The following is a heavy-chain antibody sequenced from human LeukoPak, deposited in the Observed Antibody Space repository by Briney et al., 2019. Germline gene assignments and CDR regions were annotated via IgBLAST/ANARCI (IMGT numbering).Heavy chain of an antibody. D-gene: IGHD6-13*01. V-gene: IGHV3-23*01. CDR1: GFTFSNYA. CDR3: ARGGYSSSWYHFDY. J-gene: IGHJ4*02. CDR2: ISGRGGGT. Sequence: PGGSLRLSCAASGFTFSNYAMSWVRQAPGEGLEWVSSISGRGGGTYYADSVKGRFTISRDNSKNTLFLQMNSLKAEDTAVYYCARGGYSSSWYHFDYWGQGTLVTVSS.